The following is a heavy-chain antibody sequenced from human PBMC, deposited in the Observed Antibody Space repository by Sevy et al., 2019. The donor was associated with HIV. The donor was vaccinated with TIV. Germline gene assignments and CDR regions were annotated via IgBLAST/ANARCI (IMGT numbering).Heavy chain of an antibody. J-gene: IGHJ4*02. D-gene: IGHD3-3*01. CDR3: ARRDYYGYSDS. CDR2: IYYSGSA. CDR1: GGSISSSNYY. V-gene: IGHV4-39*01. Sequence: SETLYLTCTVSGGSISSSNYYWGWIRQPPGKGLEWIGTIYYSGSAYYNSSLKSRVTIFIDTSNNQFSLRLSSVTAADTAVYYCARRDYYGYSDSWGQGTLVTVSS.